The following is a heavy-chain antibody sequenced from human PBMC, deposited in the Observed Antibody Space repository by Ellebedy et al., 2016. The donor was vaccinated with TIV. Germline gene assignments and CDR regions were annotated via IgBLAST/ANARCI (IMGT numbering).Heavy chain of an antibody. CDR3: ARRGSYGDYAVQINSWFDT. CDR1: GFSFRSYW. CDR2: IYQDGSDQ. V-gene: IGHV3-7*01. Sequence: PGGSLRLSCAASGFSFRSYWMSWVRQAPGKGLEWVANIYQDGSDQYYVDSVKGRFTISRDNANNALFLQMNNLRVEDTAVYYCARRGSYGDYAVQINSWFDTWGRGTLVTVSS. D-gene: IGHD4-17*01. J-gene: IGHJ5*02.